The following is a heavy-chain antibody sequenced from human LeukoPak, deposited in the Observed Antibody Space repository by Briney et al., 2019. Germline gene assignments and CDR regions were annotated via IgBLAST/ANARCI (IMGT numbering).Heavy chain of an antibody. CDR3: AKDRLPLSSAYYYVPFDY. Sequence: GGSLRLSCAASGFTFSSYAMNWVRQAPGKGLEWVSGISDSGGYTYYADSEKGRFTISRDNSKNTLYLQMNSLRVEDTAVYYCAKDRLPLSSAYYYVPFDYWGQGTLVTVSS. J-gene: IGHJ4*02. D-gene: IGHD3-22*01. CDR1: GFTFSSYA. CDR2: ISDSGGYT. V-gene: IGHV3-23*01.